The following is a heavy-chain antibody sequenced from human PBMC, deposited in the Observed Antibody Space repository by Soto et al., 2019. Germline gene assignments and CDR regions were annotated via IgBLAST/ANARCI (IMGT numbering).Heavy chain of an antibody. D-gene: IGHD3-9*01. Sequence: GESLKISCQGSGYTFSNNWISWVRQKPGKGLEWMGKIDPSGSYTDYSPSFQGHVSLSVDKSVSTAYLQWSSLKASDSAIYYCARQADYNILTGYFYYFDYWGQGSLVTVSS. J-gene: IGHJ4*02. CDR3: ARQADYNILTGYFYYFDY. V-gene: IGHV5-10-1*01. CDR1: GYTFSNNW. CDR2: IDPSGSYT.